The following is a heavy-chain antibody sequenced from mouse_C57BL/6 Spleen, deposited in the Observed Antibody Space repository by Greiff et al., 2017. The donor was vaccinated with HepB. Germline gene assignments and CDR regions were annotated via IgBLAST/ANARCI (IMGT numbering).Heavy chain of an antibody. CDR1: GYTFTDYN. CDR3: ANLYYYGSSSWYFDV. Sequence: EVQLQQSGPELVKPGASVKMSCKASGYTFTDYNMHWVKQSHGKSLEWIGYINPNNGGTSYNQKFKGKATLTVNKSSSTAYMELRSLTSEDSAVYYCANLYYYGSSSWYFDVWGTGTTVTVSS. J-gene: IGHJ1*03. V-gene: IGHV1-22*01. D-gene: IGHD1-1*01. CDR2: INPNNGGT.